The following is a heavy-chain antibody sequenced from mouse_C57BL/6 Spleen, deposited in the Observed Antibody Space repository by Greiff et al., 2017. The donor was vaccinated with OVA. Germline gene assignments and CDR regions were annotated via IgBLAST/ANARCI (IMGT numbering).Heavy chain of an antibody. CDR2: ISYDGSN. CDR1: GYSITSGYY. V-gene: IGHV3-6*01. CDR3: ARVDDYVRFGY. Sequence: VQLQQSGPGLVKPSQSLSLTCSVTGYSITSGYYWNWIRQFPGNKLEWMGYISYDGSNNYNPSLKNRISITRDTSKNQFFLKLNSVTTEDTATYYCARVDDYVRFGYWGQGTLVTVSA. J-gene: IGHJ3*01. D-gene: IGHD2-4*01.